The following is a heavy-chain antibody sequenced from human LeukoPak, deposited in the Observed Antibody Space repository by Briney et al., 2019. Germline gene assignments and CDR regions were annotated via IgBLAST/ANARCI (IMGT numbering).Heavy chain of an antibody. CDR1: GFTFSRFA. J-gene: IGHJ3*02. CDR2: ISFEGRNT. Sequence: GRSLRLSCVVSGFTFSRFAMHWVRQAPGKGLEWVAHISFEGRNTYYADSVKGRFTISRDNTENTLYLQMNSLRAEDTAVYYCAKDQWDYYDTSGRPGALDIWGQGTMVTVSS. D-gene: IGHD3-22*01. V-gene: IGHV3-30*18. CDR3: AKDQWDYYDTSGRPGALDI.